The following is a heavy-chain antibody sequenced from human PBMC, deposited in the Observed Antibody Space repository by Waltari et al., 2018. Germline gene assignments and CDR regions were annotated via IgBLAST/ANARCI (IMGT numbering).Heavy chain of an antibody. V-gene: IGHV3-30*03. CDR2: VLFDGNNK. CDR3: ARNIVAAPSGPLDN. J-gene: IGHJ4*02. Sequence: QVHLVESGGGVVQPGRSLRLPCAASGFPFRCYTMHWVRQAPGKGLEWVALVLFDGNNKEYSDSVKGRFTISRNNSMNTVFLQMNRLRPDDTAVYYCARNIVAAPSGPLDNWGQGSLVTVSS. CDR1: GFPFRCYT. D-gene: IGHD2-21*01.